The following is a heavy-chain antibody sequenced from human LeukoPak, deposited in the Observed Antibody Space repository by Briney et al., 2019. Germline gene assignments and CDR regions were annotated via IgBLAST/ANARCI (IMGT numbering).Heavy chain of an antibody. Sequence: ASVKVSCKASGGTFSSYAISWVRQAPGQGLEWMGGIIPIFGTANYAQKFQGRVTITTDESTSTAYMELSSLRSEDTAMYYCARFAAYSSGSYWFDPWGQGTLVTVSS. CDR3: ARFAAYSSGSYWFDP. CDR2: IIPIFGTA. V-gene: IGHV1-69*05. J-gene: IGHJ5*02. CDR1: GGTFSSYA. D-gene: IGHD6-25*01.